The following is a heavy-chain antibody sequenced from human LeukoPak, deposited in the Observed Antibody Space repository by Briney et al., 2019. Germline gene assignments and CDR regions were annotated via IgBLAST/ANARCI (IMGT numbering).Heavy chain of an antibody. Sequence: GGSLRLSCAASGFTFRSYSMNWVRQAPGKGLEWVSAIDPSSTYTYYADSVKGRFTISRDNAENSLYLQMNSLRAEDTAVYYCAKGEREILTGYGYYYGMDVWGQGTTVTVSS. D-gene: IGHD3-9*01. CDR1: GFTFRSYS. CDR2: IDPSSTYT. CDR3: AKGEREILTGYGYYYGMDV. V-gene: IGHV3-21*04. J-gene: IGHJ6*02.